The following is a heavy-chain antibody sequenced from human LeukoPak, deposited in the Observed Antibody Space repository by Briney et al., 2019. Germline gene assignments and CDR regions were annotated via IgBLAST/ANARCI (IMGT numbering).Heavy chain of an antibody. CDR1: GASISNFY. V-gene: IGHV4-59*12. CDR3: ARGPIAEALPRAYYFDY. CDR2: MLYSGST. Sequence: SETLSLTCTVSGASISNFYWSWIRQAPGQGLEWIGYMLYSGSTNQKPSLRSRVTISVDTSKNQFSLKLSSVTAADTAVYYCARGPIAEALPRAYYFDYWGQGTLVTVSS. J-gene: IGHJ4*02. D-gene: IGHD6-13*01.